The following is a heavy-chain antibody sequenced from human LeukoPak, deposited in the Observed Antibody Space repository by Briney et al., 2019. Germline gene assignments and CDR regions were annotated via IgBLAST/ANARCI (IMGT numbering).Heavy chain of an antibody. J-gene: IGHJ4*02. D-gene: IGHD1-26*01. Sequence: GGSLRFSCAASGFTFSSYAMSWVRQAPGKGLEWVSGISGSGGNTYYADSVKGRFTISRDNSKNTLYLQTNSLRAEDTAVYYCAKKSGSYPDFDYWGQGTLVTVSS. CDR2: ISGSGGNT. CDR1: GFTFSSYA. V-gene: IGHV3-23*01. CDR3: AKKSGSYPDFDY.